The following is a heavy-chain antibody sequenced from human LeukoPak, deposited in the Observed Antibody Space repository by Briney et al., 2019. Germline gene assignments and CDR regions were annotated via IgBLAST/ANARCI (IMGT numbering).Heavy chain of an antibody. J-gene: IGHJ4*02. CDR1: GFTFSSYW. CDR3: ARALYYDILTGYQTHTYYFDY. Sequence: GGSLRLSCGASGFTFSSYWMSWVRQAPGKGLEWVSSISSRSSDIYYAASVKGRFTISRDNARNSLYLQMSSLRAEDTAVYYCARALYYDILTGYQTHTYYFDYWGQGTLVTVSS. CDR2: ISSRSSDI. D-gene: IGHD3-9*01. V-gene: IGHV3-21*01.